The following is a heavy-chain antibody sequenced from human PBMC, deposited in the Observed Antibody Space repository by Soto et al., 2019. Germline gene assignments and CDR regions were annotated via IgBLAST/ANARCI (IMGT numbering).Heavy chain of an antibody. CDR3: ARRYYYGSGSHYYFDY. V-gene: IGHV1-69*13. CDR2: IIPIFGTA. Sequence: ASVKVSCKASGGTFSSYAISWVRQAPGQGLEWMGGIIPIFGTANYAQKFQGRVTITADESTSTAYMELSSLRSEDTAVYYCARRYYYGSGSHYYFDYWGQGTLVTVSS. D-gene: IGHD3-10*01. CDR1: GGTFSSYA. J-gene: IGHJ4*02.